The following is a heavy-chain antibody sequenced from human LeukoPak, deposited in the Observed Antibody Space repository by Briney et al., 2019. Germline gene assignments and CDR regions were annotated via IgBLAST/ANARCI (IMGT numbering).Heavy chain of an antibody. V-gene: IGHV4-34*01. CDR3: ARHAWGGCSGGSCYSGFFDY. CDR2: INHSGST. Sequence: SEALSLTCTVSGGSISSYYWSWIRQPPGKGLEWIGEINHSGSTNYNPSLKSRVTISVDTSKNQFSLKLSSVTAADTAVYYCARHAWGGCSGGSCYSGFFDYWGQGTLVTVSS. D-gene: IGHD2-15*01. CDR1: GGSISSYY. J-gene: IGHJ4*02.